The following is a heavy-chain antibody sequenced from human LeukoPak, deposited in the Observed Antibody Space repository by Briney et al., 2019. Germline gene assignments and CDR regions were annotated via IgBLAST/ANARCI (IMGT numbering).Heavy chain of an antibody. V-gene: IGHV1-18*01. J-gene: IGHJ1*01. D-gene: IGHD4-4*01. CDR1: GYIFTSYG. CDR2: ISAYNGNT. Sequence: ASVKVSCKASGYIFTSYGISWVRQAPGQGLEWMGWISAYNGNTNHAQKLQGRVTMTTDTSTSTAYMELRSLRSDDTAVYYCARENNDYSNYVGYFQHWGQGTLVTVSS. CDR3: ARENNDYSNYVGYFQH.